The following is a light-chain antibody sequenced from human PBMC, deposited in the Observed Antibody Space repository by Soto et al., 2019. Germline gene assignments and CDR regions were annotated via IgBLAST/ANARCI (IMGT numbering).Light chain of an antibody. CDR3: ASWDNSLNGWV. J-gene: IGLJ3*02. CDR2: SDI. Sequence: QSVLTQPPSTSATPGQTVTMSCSGSSSNVGRYAVNWYQQLPGRATQLLVYSDIRRPSGVPDRFSGSKSGITASLAISGLQSEDEADYYCASWDNSLNGWVFGGGTKLTVL. CDR1: SSNVGRYA. V-gene: IGLV1-44*01.